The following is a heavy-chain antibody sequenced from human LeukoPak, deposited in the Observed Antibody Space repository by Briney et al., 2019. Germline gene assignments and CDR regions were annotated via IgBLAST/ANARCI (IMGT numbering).Heavy chain of an antibody. CDR2: IYISSNT. D-gene: IGHD1-26*01. CDR3: AGGGGVGAKY. V-gene: IGHV3-53*01. J-gene: IGHJ4*02. CDR1: EFNVSSNH. Sequence: GGSLRLSCAASEFNVSSNHMSWVRQAPGKGLEWVSLIYISSNTYYADSVKGQFTISRDNSKNTLYLQMNSLRTEDTAVYYCAGGGGVGAKYWGQGTLVTVSS.